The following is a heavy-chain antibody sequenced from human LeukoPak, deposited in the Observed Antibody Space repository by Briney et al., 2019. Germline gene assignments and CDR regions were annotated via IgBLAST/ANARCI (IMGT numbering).Heavy chain of an antibody. V-gene: IGHV3-74*03. CDR2: ISPDGSTT. Sequence: RGSLRLSCASSGFTFSRHCMHWVRQAPGKGLMWVSRISPDGSTTLYADSVKGRFTISRDNAKNTLYLQMNSLGAEDTAVYYCTTVLSSNRYILWEYWRRGTLVTVSS. J-gene: IGHJ4*02. CDR1: GFTFSRHC. D-gene: IGHD1-26*01. CDR3: TTVLSSNRYILWEY.